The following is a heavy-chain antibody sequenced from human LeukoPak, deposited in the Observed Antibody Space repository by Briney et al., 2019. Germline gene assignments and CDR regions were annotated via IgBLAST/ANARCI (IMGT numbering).Heavy chain of an antibody. V-gene: IGHV1-2*02. J-gene: IGHJ3*02. CDR1: GGTFSSYA. CDR2: INPNSGGT. Sequence: ASVKVSCKASGGTFSSYAISWVRQAPGQGLEWMGWINPNSGGTNYAQKFQGRVTMTRDTSISTAYMELSRLRSDDTAVYYCARDGSRTAFDIWGQGTMVTVSS. D-gene: IGHD1/OR15-1a*01. CDR3: ARDGSRTAFDI.